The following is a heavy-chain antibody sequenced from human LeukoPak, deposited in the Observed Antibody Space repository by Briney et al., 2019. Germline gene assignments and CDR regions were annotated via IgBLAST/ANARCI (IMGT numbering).Heavy chain of an antibody. V-gene: IGHV1-24*01. Sequence: ASVKVSCKVSGYTLTELSMHWVRQAPGKGLEWMGRFDPEDGETIYAQKFQGRVTTTRDTSTSTVYMELSSLRSEDTAVYYCAREKTYYDSSGYYFDNGYYFDYWGQGTLVTVSS. CDR1: GYTLTELS. D-gene: IGHD3-22*01. J-gene: IGHJ4*02. CDR3: AREKTYYDSSGYYFDNGYYFDY. CDR2: FDPEDGET.